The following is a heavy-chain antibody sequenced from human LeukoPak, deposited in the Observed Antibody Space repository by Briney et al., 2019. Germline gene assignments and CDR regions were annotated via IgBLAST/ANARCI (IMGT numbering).Heavy chain of an antibody. Sequence: GGSLRLSCAASGFTFSSYAMSWVRQAPGKGLEWVSAISGSGGSTYYADSVKGRFTISRDNSKNTLYLQMNSLRAEDAAVYYCAKTPSLTGYYLPGWGQGTLVTVSS. V-gene: IGHV3-23*01. CDR2: ISGSGGST. J-gene: IGHJ4*02. CDR1: GFTFSSYA. D-gene: IGHD3-9*01. CDR3: AKTPSLTGYYLPG.